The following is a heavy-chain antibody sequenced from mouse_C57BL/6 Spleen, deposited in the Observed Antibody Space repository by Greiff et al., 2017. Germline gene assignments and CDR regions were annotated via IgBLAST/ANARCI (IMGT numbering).Heavy chain of an antibody. CDR3: ARDYGSRYWYFDV. CDR2: IYPGSGNT. Sequence: VQLQQSGPELVKPGASVKISCKASGYSFTSYYIHWVKQRPGQGLEWIGWIYPGSGNTKYNEKFKGKATLTADTSSSTASMQLSSLTSEDSAVYYCARDYGSRYWYFDVWGTGTTVTVSS. D-gene: IGHD1-1*01. V-gene: IGHV1-66*01. J-gene: IGHJ1*03. CDR1: GYSFTSYY.